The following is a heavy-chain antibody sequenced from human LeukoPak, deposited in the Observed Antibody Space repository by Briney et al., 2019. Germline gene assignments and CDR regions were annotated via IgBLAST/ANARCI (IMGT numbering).Heavy chain of an antibody. V-gene: IGHV3-7*01. J-gene: IGHJ5*02. D-gene: IGHD6-19*01. Sequence: PGGSLILSCAASGFTFSSYWMSWVRQAPGKGLEWVANIKQDGSEKYYVDSVKGRFTISRDNAKNSLYLQMNSLRAEDTAVYYCARDLGRSSGSAPFDPWGQGTLVTVSS. CDR2: IKQDGSEK. CDR1: GFTFSSYW. CDR3: ARDLGRSSGSAPFDP.